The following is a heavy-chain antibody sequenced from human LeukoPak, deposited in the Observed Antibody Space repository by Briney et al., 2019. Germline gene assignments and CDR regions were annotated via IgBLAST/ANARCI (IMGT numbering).Heavy chain of an antibody. J-gene: IGHJ4*02. D-gene: IGHD3-10*01. CDR2: ISSSSSYI. Sequence: PGGSLRLSCAASGLTFSSYSMNWVRQAPGKGLEWVSSISSSSSYIYYADSVKGRFTTSRDNAKNSLYLQMNSLRAEDTAVYYCARSIPDYYGSGSYYNEPLDYWGQGTLVTVSS. CDR3: ARSIPDYYGSGSYYNEPLDY. V-gene: IGHV3-21*01. CDR1: GLTFSSYS.